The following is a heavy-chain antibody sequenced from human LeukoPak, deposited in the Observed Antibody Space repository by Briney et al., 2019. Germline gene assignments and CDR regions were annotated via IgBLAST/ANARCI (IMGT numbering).Heavy chain of an antibody. D-gene: IGHD1-1*01. V-gene: IGHV3-23*01. CDR2: ITGGGGTT. J-gene: IGHJ4*02. Sequence: GGSLRLSCAASGFTFRSYAMSWVRQAPGKGLEWVSTITGGGGTTYYADSVKGRFTISRDNAKNSLYLQMNSLRAEDTAVYYCARDEELERGAGDPGDFDYWGQGTLVTVSS. CDR3: ARDEELERGAGDPGDFDY. CDR1: GFTFRSYA.